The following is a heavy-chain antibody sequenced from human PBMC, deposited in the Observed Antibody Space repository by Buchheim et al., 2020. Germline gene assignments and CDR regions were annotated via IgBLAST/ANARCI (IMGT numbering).Heavy chain of an antibody. Sequence: EVQLLESGGGLVQPVGSLRLSCAASGFTFSSYAMSWVRQAPGKGLELVSAISFSCGSTYYADSVKGRFTISRNNSKNTLYLQMNSLRAEDTAVYYCANENGYSSSWFGDWGQGTL. CDR3: ANENGYSSSWFGD. J-gene: IGHJ4*02. D-gene: IGHD6-13*01. V-gene: IGHV3-23*01. CDR1: GFTFSSYA. CDR2: ISFSCGST.